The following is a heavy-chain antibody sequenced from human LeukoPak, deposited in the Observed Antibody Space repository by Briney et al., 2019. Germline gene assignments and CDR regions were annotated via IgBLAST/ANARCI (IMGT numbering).Heavy chain of an antibody. D-gene: IGHD4-17*01. Sequence: SETLSLTCAVYGGSFSGYYWSWIRQPPGKGLEWIGEINHSGSTNYNPSLKSRVTISVDTSKNQFSLKLSSVTAADTAVYYCARDSATVTTEPSDYWGQGTLVTVSS. J-gene: IGHJ4*02. V-gene: IGHV4-34*01. CDR1: GGSFSGYY. CDR3: ARDSATVTTEPSDY. CDR2: INHSGST.